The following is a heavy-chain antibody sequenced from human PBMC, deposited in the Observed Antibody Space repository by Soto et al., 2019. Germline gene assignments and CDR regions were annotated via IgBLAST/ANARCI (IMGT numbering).Heavy chain of an antibody. Sequence: EVQLVESGGGLVKPGGSLRLSCAASGFTFSDTWMSWVRQAPGKGLEWVGRIKSKTDAERTDYATPVKGRFTISRDDSKSTLYLQMNSLKTEDTAVYYCTTGPLVVVAALWGQGTLVTVSS. V-gene: IGHV3-15*01. CDR3: TTGPLVVVAAL. D-gene: IGHD2-15*01. J-gene: IGHJ4*02. CDR1: GFTFSDTW. CDR2: IKSKTDAERT.